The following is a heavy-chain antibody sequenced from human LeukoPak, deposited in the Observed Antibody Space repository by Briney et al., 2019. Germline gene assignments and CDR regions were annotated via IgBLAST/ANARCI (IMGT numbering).Heavy chain of an antibody. CDR3: ASRVVVPAANMDV. CDR1: GFTFSSYG. CDR2: IWYDGSNK. V-gene: IGHV3-33*01. D-gene: IGHD2-2*01. Sequence: GRSLRLSCAASGFTFSSYGMHWVRQAPGKGPERVAVIWYDGSNKYYADSVKGRFTISRDNSKNTLYLQMNSLRAEDTAVYYCASRVVVPAANMDVWGKGTTVTVSS. J-gene: IGHJ6*04.